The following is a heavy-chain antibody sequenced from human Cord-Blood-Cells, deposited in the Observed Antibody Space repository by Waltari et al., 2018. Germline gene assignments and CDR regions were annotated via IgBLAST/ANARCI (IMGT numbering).Heavy chain of an antibody. D-gene: IGHD6-19*01. J-gene: IGHJ4*02. CDR3: AYSSGWYYFDY. CDR2: NNHTGST. Sequence: QVQLQQWGAGLLKPSETLSLTCAVYGGSFRGYYWSWLRQPPGQGLGWIGENNHTGSTNYNPSLKSRVTISVDTSKIQFSLKLSSVTAADTAVYYCAYSSGWYYFDYWGQGTLVTVSS. CDR1: GGSFRGYY. V-gene: IGHV4-34*01.